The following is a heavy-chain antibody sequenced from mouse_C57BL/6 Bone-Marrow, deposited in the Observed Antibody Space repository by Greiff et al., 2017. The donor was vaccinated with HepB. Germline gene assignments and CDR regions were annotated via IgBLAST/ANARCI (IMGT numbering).Heavy chain of an antibody. CDR1: GYTFTTYP. Sequence: QVQLQQSGAELAKPGASVKLSCKASGYTFTTYPIEWMKQNHGKSLEWIGNLHPYNDDTKYNEKFKGKATLTVEKSSSTVYLELSRLTSDDSAVYYCVYYDYETWFAYWGQGTLVTVSA. CDR2: LHPYNDDT. D-gene: IGHD2-4*01. V-gene: IGHV1-47*01. CDR3: VYYDYETWFAY. J-gene: IGHJ3*01.